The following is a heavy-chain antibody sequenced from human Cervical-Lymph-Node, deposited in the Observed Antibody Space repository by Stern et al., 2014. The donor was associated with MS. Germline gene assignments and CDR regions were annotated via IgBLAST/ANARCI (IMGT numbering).Heavy chain of an antibody. D-gene: IGHD3-9*01. Sequence: VQLLESGPGLVKPSETLSLTFNVSGDSSTSYYWSWIRQSPGKGLEWIGSLYYSGSTNYNPSLKSRLTISLDTSKKQFSMKLSSVTAADTAVYYCARTYYDILTGLNYWYFDLWGRGTLVTVSS. CDR3: ARTYYDILTGLNYWYFDL. CDR1: GDSSTSYY. J-gene: IGHJ2*01. CDR2: LYYSGST. V-gene: IGHV4-59*01.